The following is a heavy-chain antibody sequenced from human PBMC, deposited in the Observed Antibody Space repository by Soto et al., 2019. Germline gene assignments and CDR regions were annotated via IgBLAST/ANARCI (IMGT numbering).Heavy chain of an antibody. V-gene: IGHV1-2*02. CDR3: ATSGIVGATLFDY. J-gene: IGHJ4*02. CDR1: GYTFTGYY. CDR2: INPNSGGT. D-gene: IGHD1-26*01. Sequence: ASVKVSCKASGYTFTGYYMHWVRQAPGQGLEWMGWINPNSGGTNYAQKFQGRVTMTRDTSISTAYMELSRLRSDDTAVYYCATSGIVGATLFDYWGQGTLVTVS.